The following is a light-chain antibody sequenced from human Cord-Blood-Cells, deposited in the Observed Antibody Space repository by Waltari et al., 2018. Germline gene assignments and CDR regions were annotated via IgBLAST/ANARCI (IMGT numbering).Light chain of an antibody. CDR1: QSVSSY. CDR3: QQLSNWPIT. V-gene: IGKV3-11*01. J-gene: IGKJ5*01. Sequence: EIVLTQSQATLSLSPGERATLPCRASQSVSSYLAWYQQKPGQAPRLLIYDASNGATGIPARFSGRWSGTDFTLTISSLEPEDFAVYYCQQLSNWPITFGQGTRLEIK. CDR2: DAS.